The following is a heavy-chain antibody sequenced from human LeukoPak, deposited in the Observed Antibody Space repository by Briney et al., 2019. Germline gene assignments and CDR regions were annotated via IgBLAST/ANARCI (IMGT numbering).Heavy chain of an antibody. CDR3: ASASIAARPGRDYFDY. V-gene: IGHV1-69*05. D-gene: IGHD6-6*01. J-gene: IGHJ4*02. CDR1: GGTFSSYA. Sequence: GAPVKVSCKASGGTFSSYAISWVRQAPGQGLEWMGGIIPIFGTANYAQKFQGRVTITTDESTSTAYMELSSLRSEDTAVYYCASASIAARPGRDYFDYWGQGTLVTVSS. CDR2: IIPIFGTA.